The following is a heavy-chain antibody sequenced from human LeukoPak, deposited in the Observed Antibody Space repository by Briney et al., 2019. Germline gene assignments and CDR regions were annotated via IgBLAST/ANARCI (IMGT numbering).Heavy chain of an antibody. J-gene: IGHJ4*02. CDR1: DYTFTSYG. Sequence: GASVKVSCKASDYTFTSYGISWVRQAPGQGLEWLGWISTYNGNTHYAQKLQGRVTMTTDTSTTTAYMELRSLRSDDTAVYYCARDYRTGFDYWGQGTLVTVSS. CDR2: ISTYNGNT. V-gene: IGHV1-18*01. CDR3: ARDYRTGFDY. D-gene: IGHD7-27*01.